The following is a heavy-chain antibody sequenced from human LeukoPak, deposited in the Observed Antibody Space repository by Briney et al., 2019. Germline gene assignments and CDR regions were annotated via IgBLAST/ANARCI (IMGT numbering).Heavy chain of an antibody. CDR3: ASLLLWFGEADAFDI. CDR1: GGSISSSCYY. J-gene: IGHJ3*02. V-gene: IGHV4-39*01. D-gene: IGHD3-10*01. CDR2: IYYSGST. Sequence: SETLSLTCTVSGGSISSSCYYWGWLRQPPGKGLEWIGSIYYSGSTYYNPSLRSRVTISVDTPKNQFSLKLSSVTAADTAVYYCASLLLWFGEADAFDIWGQGTMVTVSS.